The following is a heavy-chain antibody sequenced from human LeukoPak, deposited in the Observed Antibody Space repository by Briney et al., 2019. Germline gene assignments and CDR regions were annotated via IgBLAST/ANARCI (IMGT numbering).Heavy chain of an antibody. D-gene: IGHD6-13*01. V-gene: IGHV1-8*03. J-gene: IGHJ4*02. CDR1: GYTFTSYD. CDR2: MSPNSGNT. Sequence: ASVKVSCKASGYTFTSYDINWVRQATGQGLEWMGWMSPNSGNTGYAQKFQGRVTITRNNSISTAYMELSSLRSEDTAVYYCARSGAAAGFGFDYWGQGTLVTVSS. CDR3: ARSGAAAGFGFDY.